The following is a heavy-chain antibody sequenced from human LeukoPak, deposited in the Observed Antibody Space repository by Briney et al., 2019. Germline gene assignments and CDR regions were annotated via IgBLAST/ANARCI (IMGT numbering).Heavy chain of an antibody. D-gene: IGHD6-13*01. V-gene: IGHV3-74*01. Sequence: PGGSLRLSCAASGFTFSSKWMHWVRQAPGKGLVWVSRIHSDGSTTTYADSVKGRFTISRDNAKNTLYLQMNSLRVEDTAVYYCARVSSSWYFWYFDLWGRGTLVTVSS. CDR3: ARVSSSWYFWYFDL. CDR2: IHSDGSTT. J-gene: IGHJ2*01. CDR1: GFTFSSKW.